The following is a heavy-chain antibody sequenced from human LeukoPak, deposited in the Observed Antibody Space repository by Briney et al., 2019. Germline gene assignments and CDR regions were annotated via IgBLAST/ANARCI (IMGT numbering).Heavy chain of an antibody. D-gene: IGHD5-18*01. CDR3: AASRGYSYCAFDY. J-gene: IGHJ4*02. CDR2: IYYSGST. CDR1: GGSISSYY. Sequence: SETLSLTCTVSGGSISSYYWSWIRQPPGKGLEWIGYIYYSGSTNYNPSLKSRVTISVDTSKNQFSLKLSSVTAADTAVYYCAASRGYSYCAFDYWGQGTLVTVSS. V-gene: IGHV4-59*01.